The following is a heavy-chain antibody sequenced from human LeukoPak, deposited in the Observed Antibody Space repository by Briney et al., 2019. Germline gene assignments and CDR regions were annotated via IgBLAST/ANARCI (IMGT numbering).Heavy chain of an antibody. D-gene: IGHD6-19*01. CDR3: ARDLGSGWNDAFDI. CDR1: GXXFTXYG. Sequence: SXXASGXXFTXYGXSWVRQAPGQGREGXXLISAYNGNTNYAQKLQGRVTMTTDTSTSTAYMELRSLRSDDTAVYYCARDLGSGWNDAFDIWGQGTMVAVSS. V-gene: IGHV1-18*01. J-gene: IGHJ3*02. CDR2: ISAYNGNT.